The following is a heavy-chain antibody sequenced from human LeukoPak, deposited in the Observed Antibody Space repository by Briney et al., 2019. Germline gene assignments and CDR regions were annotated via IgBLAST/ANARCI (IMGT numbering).Heavy chain of an antibody. J-gene: IGHJ4*02. D-gene: IGHD3-16*01. V-gene: IGHV1-18*01. CDR2: ISTYNGNT. CDR3: AREGLGELTLDC. CDR1: GYTFTSYG. Sequence: ASVKVSCKASGYTFTSYGITWVRQAPGQGLEWMGWISTYNGNTNYAQKLQGRVTMTTDTSTSTAYMELRSLRSDDTAVYYCAREGLGELTLDCWGQGTLVTVSS.